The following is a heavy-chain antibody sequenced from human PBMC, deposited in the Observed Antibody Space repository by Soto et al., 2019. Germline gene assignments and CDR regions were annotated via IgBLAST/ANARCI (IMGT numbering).Heavy chain of an antibody. V-gene: IGHV1-3*01. J-gene: IGHJ4*02. CDR1: GYTFTSYA. Sequence: QVHLVQSGAEVKKPGASVKVSCKASGYTFTSYAIHWVRQAPGQRLEWMGWINAGNGNTKYSQKVQGRVTITRDTSASTAYMELSSLGSEDTSVYYCARGPGGPDGPGDYWGQGTLVTVSS. CDR2: INAGNGNT. D-gene: IGHD2-15*01. CDR3: ARGPGGPDGPGDY.